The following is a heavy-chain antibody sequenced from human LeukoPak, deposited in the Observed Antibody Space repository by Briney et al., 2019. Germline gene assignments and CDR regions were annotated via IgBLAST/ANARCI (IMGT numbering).Heavy chain of an antibody. D-gene: IGHD3-10*01. CDR2: IGPSGSHT. Sequence: GGSLRLSCAASGFTFCSCGMSWVRQAPGKGLEWVSGIGPSGSHTDYADSVKGRVTIARDNSKNMLYLQMNSLSAEDTAVYYCTKDRRESTYWGQGTLVTVSS. CDR1: GFTFCSCG. V-gene: IGHV3-23*01. CDR3: TKDRRESTY. J-gene: IGHJ4*02.